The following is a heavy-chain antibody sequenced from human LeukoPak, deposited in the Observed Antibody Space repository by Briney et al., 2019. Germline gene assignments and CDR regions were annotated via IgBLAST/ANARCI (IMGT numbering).Heavy chain of an antibody. CDR3: AKGAHHYNPFFY. Sequence: GGSLRLSCAASGFTFSSSPMGWVRQAPGKGLEWVSSIHAGGSDPFYGDSVQGRFTISRDNSKNTLSLQLNSLRVEDTAVYFCAKGAHHYNPFFYCGQGTLVTVSS. CDR1: GFTFSSSP. V-gene: IGHV3-23*01. J-gene: IGHJ4*02. CDR2: IHAGGSDP. D-gene: IGHD1-1*01.